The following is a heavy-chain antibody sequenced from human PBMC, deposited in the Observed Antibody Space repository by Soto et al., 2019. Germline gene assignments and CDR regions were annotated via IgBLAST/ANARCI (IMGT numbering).Heavy chain of an antibody. V-gene: IGHV3-30-3*01. CDR1: GFTFSSYA. J-gene: IGHJ3*02. D-gene: IGHD3-9*01. Sequence: PGGSLRLSCAASGFTFSSYAMHWVRQAPGKGLEWVAVISYDGSNKYYADSVKGRFTISRDNSKNTLYLQMNSLRAEDTAVYYCARDGYYDILTGYHLSDDAFDIWGQGTMVTVSS. CDR3: ARDGYYDILTGYHLSDDAFDI. CDR2: ISYDGSNK.